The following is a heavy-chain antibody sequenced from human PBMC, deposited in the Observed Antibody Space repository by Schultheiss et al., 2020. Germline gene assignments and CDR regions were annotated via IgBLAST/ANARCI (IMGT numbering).Heavy chain of an antibody. D-gene: IGHD3-22*01. CDR2: IYYSGST. CDR1: GGSISSYY. J-gene: IGHJ4*02. V-gene: IGHV4-59*01. CDR3: ARQSKVWYYDSSGYSDY. Sequence: SETLSLTCTVSGGSISSYYWSWIRQPPGKGLEWIGYIYYSGSTNYNPSLKSRVTISVDTSKNQFSLKLSSVTAADTAVYYCARQSKVWYYDSSGYSDYWGQGTLVTVSS.